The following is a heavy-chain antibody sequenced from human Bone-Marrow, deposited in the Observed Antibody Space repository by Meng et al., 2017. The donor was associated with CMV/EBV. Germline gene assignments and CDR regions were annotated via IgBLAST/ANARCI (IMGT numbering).Heavy chain of an antibody. CDR2: INPNSGGT. V-gene: IGHV1-2*02. CDR1: GYTFTDYY. D-gene: IGHD3-22*01. J-gene: IGHJ3*02. CDR3: ARGARYYDSSGYQGSDAFDI. Sequence: ASVKVSCKASGYTFTDYYMHWVRQAPGQGLEWMGWINPNSGGTNYAQKFQGRVTMTRDTSISTAYMELSRLRSDDTAVYYCARGARYYDSSGYQGSDAFDIWGQGTMVTVSS.